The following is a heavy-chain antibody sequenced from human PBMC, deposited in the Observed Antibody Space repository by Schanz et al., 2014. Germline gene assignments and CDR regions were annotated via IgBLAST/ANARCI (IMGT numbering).Heavy chain of an antibody. CDR1: GFTVNTNY. V-gene: IGHV3-53*01. CDR2: LYIRST. J-gene: IGHJ3*01. CDR3: ARDEGKDGYNLAFDV. Sequence: DVQLVESGGGLLHPGGSLRLSCAVSGFTVNTNYMTWVRQAPGKGLECVSILYIRSTYYADSVKGRFTISRDNSKNMVFLQMNSLRVEDTAIYYCARDEGKDGYNLAFDVWGQGTLVTVSS. D-gene: IGHD5-12*01.